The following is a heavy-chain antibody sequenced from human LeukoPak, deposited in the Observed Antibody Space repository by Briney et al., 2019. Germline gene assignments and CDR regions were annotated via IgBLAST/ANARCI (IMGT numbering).Heavy chain of an antibody. CDR3: ARRSYSSGFRY. D-gene: IGHD6-19*01. V-gene: IGHV4-39*01. CDR1: GGSISSSNYY. Sequence: SETLSLTCSVSGGSISSSNYYWGWIRQPPGKGLEWIGSIYYSGSTYYNPSLKSRVTISVDTSKNQFSLKLSSVTAADTAVYYCARRSYSSGFRYWGQGTLVTVSS. CDR2: IYYSGST. J-gene: IGHJ4*02.